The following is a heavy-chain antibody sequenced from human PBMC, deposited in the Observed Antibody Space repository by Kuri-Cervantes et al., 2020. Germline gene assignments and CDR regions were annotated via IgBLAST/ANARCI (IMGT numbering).Heavy chain of an antibody. CDR3: ARDRGMMLLWFGGCMDV. V-gene: IGHV3-48*02. D-gene: IGHD3-10*01. CDR1: GFTFSSYS. J-gene: IGHJ6*02. CDR2: ISSSSSTI. Sequence: GESLKISCAASGFTFSSYSMNWVRQAPGKGLEWVSYISSSSSTIYYADSVKGRFTISRDNAKNSLYLQMNSLRDEDTAVYYCARDRGMMLLWFGGCMDVWGQGTTVTVSS.